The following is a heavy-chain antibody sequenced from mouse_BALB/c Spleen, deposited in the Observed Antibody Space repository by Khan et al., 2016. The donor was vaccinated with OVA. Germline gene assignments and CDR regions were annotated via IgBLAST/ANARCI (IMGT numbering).Heavy chain of an antibody. CDR1: GYTFTNYW. CDR2: IYPGGYFT. CDR3: ARWATWYFDV. V-gene: IGHV1-63*02. Sequence: QVQLKQSGGEVVRPGTSVKISCKASGYTFTNYWLGWVRQRPGHGLEWIGDIYPGGYFTNYNEKLKDKATLNVDTSSTNANMQLSSRTAEDTAVYFCARWATWYFDVWGAGTTVTVSS. J-gene: IGHJ1*01. D-gene: IGHD3-1*01.